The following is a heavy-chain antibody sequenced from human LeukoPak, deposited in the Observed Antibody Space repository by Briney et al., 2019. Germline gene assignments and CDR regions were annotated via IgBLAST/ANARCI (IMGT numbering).Heavy chain of an antibody. Sequence: PGGSLRLSCAASGFTFNNYEMNWVRQAPGKGLEWVSYISIGGNTIYYADSVKGRFTISRDNAKNSLSLQMNSLRAEDTAVYFCARGGPLIDRWGQGTLVTVSS. CDR3: ARGGPLIDR. CDR1: GFTFNNYE. V-gene: IGHV3-48*03. J-gene: IGHJ5*02. CDR2: ISIGGNTI. D-gene: IGHD3-10*01.